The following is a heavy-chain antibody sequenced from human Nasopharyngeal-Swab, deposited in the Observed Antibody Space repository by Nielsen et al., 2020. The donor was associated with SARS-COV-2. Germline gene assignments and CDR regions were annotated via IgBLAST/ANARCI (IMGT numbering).Heavy chain of an antibody. V-gene: IGHV4-61*01. Sequence: SETLSLTCTVSGGSVSSGSYYWSWIRQPPGKGLEWIGYIYHSGSTNYNPSLKSRVTISVDTSKNQFSLKLSSVTAADTAVYYCARDSGYSYAVDYWGQGTLVTVSS. CDR2: IYHSGST. J-gene: IGHJ4*02. D-gene: IGHD5-18*01. CDR1: GGSVSSGSYY. CDR3: ARDSGYSYAVDY.